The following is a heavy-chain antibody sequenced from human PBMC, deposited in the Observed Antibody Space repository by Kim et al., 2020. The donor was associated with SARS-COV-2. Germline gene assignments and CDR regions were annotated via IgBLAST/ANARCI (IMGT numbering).Heavy chain of an antibody. J-gene: IGHJ3*02. CDR3: ARARSRTTVVTPGAFDI. V-gene: IGHV1-69*01. Sequence: FQGRVTITADESTSTAYMELSSLRSEDTAVYYCARARSRTTVVTPGAFDIWGQGTMVTVSS. D-gene: IGHD4-17*01.